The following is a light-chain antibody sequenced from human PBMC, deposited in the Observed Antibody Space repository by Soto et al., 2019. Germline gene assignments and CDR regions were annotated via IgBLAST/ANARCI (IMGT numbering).Light chain of an antibody. Sequence: DIPLTQSPSSLSASIGDRVTITCQASQHISTSLNWYQQKFGRAPRLLIHDASSLELGVPSRFSGSGSGTHFTFTISSLQPEDFGTYYCQQYDNLALTFGGGTKVEMK. J-gene: IGKJ4*01. CDR3: QQYDNLALT. CDR2: DAS. CDR1: QHISTS. V-gene: IGKV1-33*01.